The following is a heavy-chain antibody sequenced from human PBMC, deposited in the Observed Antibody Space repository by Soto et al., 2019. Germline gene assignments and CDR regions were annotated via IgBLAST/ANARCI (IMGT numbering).Heavy chain of an antibody. D-gene: IGHD1-26*01. CDR3: AKSIVGAIRSGMDV. CDR1: GFTFSSYG. J-gene: IGHJ6*02. V-gene: IGHV3-30*18. Sequence: QVQLVESGGGVVQPGRSLRLSCVASGFTFSSYGMHWVRQAPGKGLEWVAVISYDGSNKYYADSVKGRFTISRDHSKNTLYLHMNSLRAEDTAVYYCAKSIVGAIRSGMDVWGQGTTVTVSS. CDR2: ISYDGSNK.